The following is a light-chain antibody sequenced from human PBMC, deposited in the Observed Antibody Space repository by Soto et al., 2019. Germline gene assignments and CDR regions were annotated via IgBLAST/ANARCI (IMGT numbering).Light chain of an antibody. Sequence: DIQLTQSPSSLSASVGDRVTITCRASQSISNFLNWYQQKPVQAPKLLTSSASNVQSGVPSRFSGRESGTEFPLTISGLPPEHSASYCCQQSYNFPRTFGQGTKVDIK. J-gene: IGKJ1*01. CDR3: QQSYNFPRT. V-gene: IGKV1-39*01. CDR1: QSISNF. CDR2: SAS.